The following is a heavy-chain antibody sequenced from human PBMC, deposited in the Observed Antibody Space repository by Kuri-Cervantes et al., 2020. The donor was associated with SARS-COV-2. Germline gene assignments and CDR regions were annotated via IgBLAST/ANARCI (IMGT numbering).Heavy chain of an antibody. CDR2: IRSKAYGGTT. J-gene: IGHJ4*02. CDR3: ARSRGYCSGGSCYRKGVDY. D-gene: IGHD2-15*01. Sequence: GESLKISCAASGFTFSSYSMNWVRQAPGKGLEWVGFIRSKAYGGTTEYAASVKGRFTISRDDSKSIAYLQMNSLKTEDTAVYYCARSRGYCSGGSCYRKGVDYWGQGTLVTVSS. V-gene: IGHV3-49*04. CDR1: GFTFSSYS.